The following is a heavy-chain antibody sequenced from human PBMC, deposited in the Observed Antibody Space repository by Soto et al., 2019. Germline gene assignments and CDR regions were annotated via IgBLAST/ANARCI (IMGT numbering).Heavy chain of an antibody. CDR1: GFTFSSYG. J-gene: IGHJ6*02. Sequence: GGSLRLSCAASGFTFSSYGMHWVRQAPGKGLEWVAVISYDGSNKYYADSVKGRFTISRDNSKNTLYLQMNSLRAEDTAVYYCAKDRSSSWYPLGYYYYGMDVWGQGTTVTVSS. CDR3: AKDRSSSWYPLGYYYYGMDV. D-gene: IGHD6-13*01. V-gene: IGHV3-30*18. CDR2: ISYDGSNK.